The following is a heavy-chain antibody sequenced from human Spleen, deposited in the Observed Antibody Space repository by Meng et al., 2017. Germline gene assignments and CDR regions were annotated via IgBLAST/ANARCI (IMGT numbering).Heavy chain of an antibody. CDR3: ARGRDYGDYAVPFDY. CDR2: INHSGST. CDR1: GESFSGDY. V-gene: IGHV4-34*01. D-gene: IGHD4-17*01. Sequence: QVQLQQWGAGLLKPSEILSLTCAVYGESFSGDYWSWIRQAPGKGLEWIGEINHSGSTNYNPSLESRVTISIDTSKNQFSLKLSSGTAADTAVYYCARGRDYGDYAVPFDYWGQGTLVTVSS. J-gene: IGHJ4*02.